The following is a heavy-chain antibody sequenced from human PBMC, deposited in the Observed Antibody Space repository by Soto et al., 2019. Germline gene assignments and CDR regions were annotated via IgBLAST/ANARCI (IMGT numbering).Heavy chain of an antibody. CDR3: ARDVWFGEFSCPDV. D-gene: IGHD3-10*01. CDR1: GYTFTDYY. Sequence: ASVKVSCKASGYTFTDYYMHWVRQAPGQGLEWMGWINPNSGGTNYAQKFQGRVTMTRDTSISTAYMELSRLRSDDTAVYYCARDVWFGEFSCPDVWGQGTTVTVSS. J-gene: IGHJ6*02. CDR2: INPNSGGT. V-gene: IGHV1-2*02.